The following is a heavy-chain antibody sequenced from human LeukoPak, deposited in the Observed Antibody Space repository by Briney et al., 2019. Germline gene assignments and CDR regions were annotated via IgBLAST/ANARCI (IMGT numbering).Heavy chain of an antibody. CDR1: GYSFTSYW. D-gene: IGHD3-22*01. Sequence: GESLKISCEGSGYSFTSYWIGWVRQMPGKGLEWMGIIYPGDSDTRYSPSFQGQVTISADKSISTAYLQWSSLKASDTAMYYCARQGPPPNYYDSSGYYSGEDYWGQGTLVTVSS. V-gene: IGHV5-51*01. CDR2: IYPGDSDT. CDR3: ARQGPPPNYYDSSGYYSGEDY. J-gene: IGHJ4*02.